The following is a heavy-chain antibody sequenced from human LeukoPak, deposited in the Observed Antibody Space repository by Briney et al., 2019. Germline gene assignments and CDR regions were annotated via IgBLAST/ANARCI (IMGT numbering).Heavy chain of an antibody. D-gene: IGHD4-17*01. CDR1: GFTFSDYY. Sequence: PGGSLRLSCAASGFTFSDYYMSWIRQAPGKGLEWVSYISSSGSTIYYADSVKGRFTISRDNAKNSLYLQMNSLRAEDTAVYYCARELTDGDYAPGAFDIWGQGTMVTVSS. CDR3: ARELTDGDYAPGAFDI. J-gene: IGHJ3*02. CDR2: ISSSGSTI. V-gene: IGHV3-11*01.